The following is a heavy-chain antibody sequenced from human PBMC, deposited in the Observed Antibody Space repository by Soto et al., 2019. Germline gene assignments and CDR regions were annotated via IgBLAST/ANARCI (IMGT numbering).Heavy chain of an antibody. D-gene: IGHD4-17*01. CDR3: ARGGMTTVTTSYYMDV. Sequence: PSETLSLTCTVSGGSISSGGYYWSWIRQHPGKGLEWIGYIYYSGSTYYNPSLKSRVTISVDTSKNQFSLKLSSVTAADTAVYYCARGGMTTVTTSYYMDVWGKGTTVTVSS. CDR1: GGSISSGGYY. J-gene: IGHJ6*03. V-gene: IGHV4-31*03. CDR2: IYYSGST.